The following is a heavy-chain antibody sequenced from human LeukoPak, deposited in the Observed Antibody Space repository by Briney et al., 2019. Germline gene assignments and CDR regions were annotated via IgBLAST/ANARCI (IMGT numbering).Heavy chain of an antibody. Sequence: PSETLSPTCTVSGGSISSYYWSWIRQPPGKGLEWIGYIYYSGSTNYSPSLKSRVTISVDTSKNQFSLKLSSVTAADTAVYYCARLEPPLQYFQHWGQGTLVTVSS. CDR1: GGSISSYY. D-gene: IGHD1-14*01. J-gene: IGHJ1*01. CDR3: ARLEPPLQYFQH. CDR2: IYYSGST. V-gene: IGHV4-59*08.